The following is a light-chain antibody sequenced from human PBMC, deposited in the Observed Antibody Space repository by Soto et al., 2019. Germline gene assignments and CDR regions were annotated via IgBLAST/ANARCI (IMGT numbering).Light chain of an antibody. CDR1: QSVSSAY. V-gene: IGKV3-20*01. Sequence: EIVLTQSPGTLSLSPGERATLSCRASQSVSSAYLAWYQHKPGQPPTLLIYAASSRVTGIPDRFSGSGSETEFTLTISRLEHEDFAVYYCQQYGSSSTWTFGQGTKVEIK. J-gene: IGKJ1*01. CDR2: AAS. CDR3: QQYGSSSTWT.